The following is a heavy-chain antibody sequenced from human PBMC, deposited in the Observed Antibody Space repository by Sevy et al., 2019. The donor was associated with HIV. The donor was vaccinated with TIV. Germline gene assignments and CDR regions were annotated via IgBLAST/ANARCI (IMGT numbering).Heavy chain of an antibody. D-gene: IGHD4-17*01. CDR2: ISWDGGST. CDR1: GFTFDDYT. CDR3: AKLGGNYGDYDDY. Sequence: GGSLRLSCAASGFTFDDYTMHWVRQPPGKGLEWVSLISWDGGSTYYADSVKGRFTTSRDNSNNSLLLQMNSLGGEDTAFYYCAKLGGNYGDYDDYWGRGTLVTVSS. J-gene: IGHJ4*02. V-gene: IGHV3-43*01.